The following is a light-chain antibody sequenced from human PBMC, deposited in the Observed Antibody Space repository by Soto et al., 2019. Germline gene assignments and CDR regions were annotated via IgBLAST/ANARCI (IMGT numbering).Light chain of an antibody. V-gene: IGKV3-20*01. Sequence: EIVLTQSPGTLSLSPGERATLSCRASQSVSSSYLAWYQQKPGPAPRLLIYGASSRATGIPDRFSGSVSGTDFTLTISRLEPEDFAVYYCQQYGSSPALTFGGGTKVDIK. J-gene: IGKJ4*01. CDR2: GAS. CDR3: QQYGSSPALT. CDR1: QSVSSSY.